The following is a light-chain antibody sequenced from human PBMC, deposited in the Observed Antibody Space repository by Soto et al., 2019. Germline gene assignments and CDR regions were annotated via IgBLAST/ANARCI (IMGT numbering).Light chain of an antibody. J-gene: IGLJ1*01. Sequence: QSVLTQPPSASGTPGQRVIISCSGSSSNIGSNYVYWYQQLPGTAPKLLIYKNNQRPSGVPDRFSGSKSATSASLAISGLLSQYEADYYCPALHDRLSAGLFGTGTKLTVL. V-gene: IGLV1-47*01. CDR3: PALHDRLSAGL. CDR1: SSNIGSNY. CDR2: KNN.